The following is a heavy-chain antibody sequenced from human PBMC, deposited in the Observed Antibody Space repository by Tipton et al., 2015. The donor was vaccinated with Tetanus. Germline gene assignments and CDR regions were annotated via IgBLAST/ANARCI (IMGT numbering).Heavy chain of an antibody. CDR3: ASMRRGGREAGAHD. J-gene: IGHJ4*02. CDR1: NGSLFGYY. V-gene: IGHV4-34*01. CDR2: INHSGST. D-gene: IGHD6-19*01. Sequence: TLSLTCAVYNGSLFGYYWSWIRQPPGKGLEWIGEINHSGSTNYNPSLKTGVTISIDTSTNQISRKLSSLTAADTAVYYCASMRRGGREAGAHDWGQGTLVTVSS.